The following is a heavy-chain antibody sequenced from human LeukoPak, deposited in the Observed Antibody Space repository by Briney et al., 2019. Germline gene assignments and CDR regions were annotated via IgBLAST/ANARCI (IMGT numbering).Heavy chain of an antibody. CDR2: INPNSGST. CDR3: ARGDGYNSLFDY. D-gene: IGHD5-24*01. J-gene: IGHJ4*02. V-gene: IGHV1-2*02. Sequence: GASVKVSCKASGYTFTGYYMHWVRQAPGQGLEWMGWINPNSGSTNYAQKFQGRVTMTRDTSISTAYMELSRLRSDDTAVYYCARGDGYNSLFDYWGQGTLVTVSS. CDR1: GYTFTGYY.